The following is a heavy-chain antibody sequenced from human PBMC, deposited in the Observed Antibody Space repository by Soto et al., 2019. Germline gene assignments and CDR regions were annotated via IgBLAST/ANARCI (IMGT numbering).Heavy chain of an antibody. V-gene: IGHV1-18*04. CDR3: AREQYEFGDLYYVDY. D-gene: IGHD4-17*01. CDR2: ISPYSGSR. Sequence: QVQLVQSGGEVKRPGASVKVSCKASGYDFERFPISWVRQARGQGLEWMGLISPYSGSRYYAEKFQGRVTMTTDTSTSTAYMELRSVTSDETAVYFCAREQYEFGDLYYVDYGGQGTLVTVSS. J-gene: IGHJ4*02. CDR1: GYDFERFP.